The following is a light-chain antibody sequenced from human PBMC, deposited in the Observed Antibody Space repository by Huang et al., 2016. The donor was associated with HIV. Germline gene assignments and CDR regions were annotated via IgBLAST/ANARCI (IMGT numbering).Light chain of an antibody. V-gene: IGKV1-39*01. CDR3: HQSFSSPIT. CDR1: QSIAKF. Sequence: DIQMTQSPSSLSASVGDRVTITCRASQSIAKFLNWYQQKPGKAPKLPTYAASSLQSGVPPRFVGSGSGTDFTLTISSLQPEDFATYFCHQSFSSPITFGPGTKVDIK. J-gene: IGKJ3*01. CDR2: AAS.